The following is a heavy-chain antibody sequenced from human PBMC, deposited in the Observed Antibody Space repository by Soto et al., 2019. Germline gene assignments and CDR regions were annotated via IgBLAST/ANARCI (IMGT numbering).Heavy chain of an antibody. J-gene: IGHJ4*02. CDR2: ITVAGGGI. CDR1: GFAFSSSA. CDR3: AKWPPSPKMGVTSH. D-gene: IGHD1-26*01. V-gene: IGHV3-23*01. Sequence: EVQLLESGGGLAQPGGSLRLSCAASGFAFSSSAMAWISQTPGKGLQWVSAITVAGGGIYYADSVKGRFTISRDNSKKTLYLQMNSLSAEDTAQYFCAKWPPSPKMGVTSHWGQGTLVTVSS.